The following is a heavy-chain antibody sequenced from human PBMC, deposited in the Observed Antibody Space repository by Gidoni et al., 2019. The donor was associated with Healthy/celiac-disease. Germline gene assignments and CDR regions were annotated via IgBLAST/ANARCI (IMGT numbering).Heavy chain of an antibody. Sequence: VQLVESGGGLIQPGGYLRLSCAASGFTVSSNYMSWVRLAPGKGLEWVSVIYSGGSTYYADSVKRRFTISRDNSKNTLYLQMNSLRAEDTAVYYCARTGIAAAGTNWFDPWGQGTLVTVSS. CDR2: IYSGGST. J-gene: IGHJ5*02. V-gene: IGHV3-53*01. CDR1: GFTVSSNY. D-gene: IGHD6-13*01. CDR3: ARTGIAAAGTNWFDP.